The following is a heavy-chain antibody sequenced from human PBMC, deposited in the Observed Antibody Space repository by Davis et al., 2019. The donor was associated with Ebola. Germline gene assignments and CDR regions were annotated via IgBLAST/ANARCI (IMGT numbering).Heavy chain of an antibody. J-gene: IGHJ4*02. D-gene: IGHD2-15*01. V-gene: IGHV3-30-3*01. CDR1: GFTFSSYA. CDR3: ANGPQKDIVVLVAAINSFHY. Sequence: GESLKISCVASGFTFSSYAMHWVRQAPGKGLEWVAIISYDGTNKYYADSVKGRFTISRDNSKNTLYLQMNSLGAEDTAVYYCANGPQKDIVVLVAAINSFHYWGQGTLVTVSS. CDR2: ISYDGTNK.